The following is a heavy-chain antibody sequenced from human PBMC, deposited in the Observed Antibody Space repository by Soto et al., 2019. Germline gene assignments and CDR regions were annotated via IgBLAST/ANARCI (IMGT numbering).Heavy chain of an antibody. V-gene: IGHV4-59*01. CDR3: ARNYGSGSYIEYYFDY. CDR2: IYYSGST. CDR1: GGSISSYY. J-gene: IGHJ4*02. D-gene: IGHD3-10*01. Sequence: PSETLSLTCTVSGGSISSYYWSWIRQPPGKGLEWIGYIYYSGSTNYNPSLKSRVTISVDTSKNQFSLKLSSVTAADTAVYYCARNYGSGSYIEYYFDYWGQGTLVTVSS.